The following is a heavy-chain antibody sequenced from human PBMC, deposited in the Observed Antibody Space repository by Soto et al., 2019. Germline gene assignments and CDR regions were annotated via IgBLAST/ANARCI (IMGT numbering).Heavy chain of an antibody. CDR2: IDPSDSYT. Sequence: PGESLKISCKGSGYSFTSYWISWVRQMPGKGLEWMGRIDPSDSYTNYSPSFQGHVTISADKSISTAYLQWSSLKASDTAMYYCARHNPLRDFWSGYLLGHAFDIWGQGTMVTVSS. D-gene: IGHD3-3*01. V-gene: IGHV5-10-1*01. J-gene: IGHJ3*02. CDR1: GYSFTSYW. CDR3: ARHNPLRDFWSGYLLGHAFDI.